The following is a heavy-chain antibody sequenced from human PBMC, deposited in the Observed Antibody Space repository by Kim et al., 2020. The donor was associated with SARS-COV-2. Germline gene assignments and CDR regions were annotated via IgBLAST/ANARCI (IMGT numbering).Heavy chain of an antibody. J-gene: IGHJ6*03. Sequence: YRDSATGRFNTSRDTSRNTLYRQMNSLRAEDTAVYYCARGRGSYYYYMDVWGKGTTVTVSS. CDR3: ARGRGSYYYYMDV. V-gene: IGHV3-33*01.